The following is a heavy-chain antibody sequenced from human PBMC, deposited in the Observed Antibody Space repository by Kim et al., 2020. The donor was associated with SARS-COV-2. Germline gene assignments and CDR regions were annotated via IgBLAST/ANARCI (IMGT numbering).Heavy chain of an antibody. D-gene: IGHD2-21*02. CDR1: GFTFSNAW. CDR3: TTGLGAYCGGDCRGDY. V-gene: IGHV3-15*01. Sequence: WGSLRLSCAASGFTFSNAWMSWVRQAPGKGLEWVGRIKSKTDGGTTDYAAPVKGRFTISRDDSKNTLYLQMNSLKTEDTAVYYCTTGLGAYCGGDCRGDYWGQGTLVTVSS. CDR2: IKSKTDGGTT. J-gene: IGHJ4*02.